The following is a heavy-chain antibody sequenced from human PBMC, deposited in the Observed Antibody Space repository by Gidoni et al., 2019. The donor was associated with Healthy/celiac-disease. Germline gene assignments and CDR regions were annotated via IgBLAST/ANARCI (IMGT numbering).Heavy chain of an antibody. V-gene: IGHV3-11*01. CDR1: GFPFRDYY. CDR2: ISSSGSTI. J-gene: IGHJ5*02. Sequence: QVQLVESGGGLVKPGWSLRLSCAASGFPFRDYYMSWIRQAPGKGLEWVSYISSSGSTIYYADSVKGRFTISRDNAKNSLYLQMNSLRAEDTAVYYCARAVTVTTTGWFDPWGQGTLVTVSS. D-gene: IGHD4-17*01. CDR3: ARAVTVTTTGWFDP.